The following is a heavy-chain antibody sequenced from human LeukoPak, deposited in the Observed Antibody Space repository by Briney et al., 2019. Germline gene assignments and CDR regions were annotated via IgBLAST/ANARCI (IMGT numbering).Heavy chain of an antibody. Sequence: SETLSLTCTVSGGSISSYYWSWLRQPAGKGLEWIGRIYTSGSTNYNPSLKSRVTMSVDTSKNQFSLKLSSVTAADTAVYYCARDFNRSPYYYMDVWGKGTTVTVSS. J-gene: IGHJ6*03. CDR1: GGSISSYY. CDR3: ARDFNRSPYYYMDV. V-gene: IGHV4-4*07. D-gene: IGHD2/OR15-2a*01. CDR2: IYTSGST.